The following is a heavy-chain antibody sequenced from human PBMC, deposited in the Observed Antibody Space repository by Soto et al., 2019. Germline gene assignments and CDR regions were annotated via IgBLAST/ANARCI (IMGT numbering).Heavy chain of an antibody. CDR3: ARAGRYYDSSGYLRFTVDY. J-gene: IGHJ4*02. V-gene: IGHV3-30-3*01. CDR1: GFTFSSYA. CDR2: ISYDGSNK. Sequence: QVQLVESGGGVVQPGRSLRLSCAASGFTFSSYAMHWVRQAPGKGLEWVAVISYDGSNKYYADSVKGRFTISRDNSKNTLYLQMIILRAEDTAVYYCARAGRYYDSSGYLRFTVDYWGQGTLVTVT. D-gene: IGHD3-22*01.